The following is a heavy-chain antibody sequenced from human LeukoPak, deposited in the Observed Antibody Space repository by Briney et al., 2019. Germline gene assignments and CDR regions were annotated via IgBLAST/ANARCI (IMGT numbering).Heavy chain of an antibody. CDR1: GFTSSSYW. J-gene: IGHJ4*02. Sequence: GGSLRLSCAASGFTSSSYWMSWVRQAPGKGLEWVANIKQDGSEKYYVDSVKGRFTISRDNAKNALYLQMNSLRAEDTAVYYCATQRVYFNYVPVSDYWGQGTLVTVSS. V-gene: IGHV3-7*01. CDR2: IKQDGSEK. D-gene: IGHD3-16*01. CDR3: ATQRVYFNYVPVSDY.